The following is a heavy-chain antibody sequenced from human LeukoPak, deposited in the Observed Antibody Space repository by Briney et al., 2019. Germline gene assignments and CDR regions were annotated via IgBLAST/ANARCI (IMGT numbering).Heavy chain of an antibody. V-gene: IGHV5-51*01. CDR2: IYPGDSDT. Sequence: GESLKISCKGSGHSFTNYWIGWVRQVPGKGLEWMGIIYPGDSDTRYSPSFQGQVTISADKSISTAYLQWSSLKASDTAMYYCARLRGLTVYGYWGQGTLVTVSS. CDR1: GHSFTNYW. CDR3: ARLRGLTVYGY. J-gene: IGHJ4*02. D-gene: IGHD1-14*01.